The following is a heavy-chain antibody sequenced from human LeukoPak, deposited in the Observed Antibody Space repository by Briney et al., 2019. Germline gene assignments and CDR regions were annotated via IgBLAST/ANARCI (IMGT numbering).Heavy chain of an antibody. CDR1: GYTFTGYY. Sequence: GASVKVSCKASGYTFTGYYMRWVRQAPGQGLEWMGWINPNSGGTNYAQKFQGRVTMTRDTSISTAYMELSRLRSDDSAVYYCAKDIRREGNNDFDCWGQGTLVTVSS. CDR3: AKDIRREGNNDFDC. J-gene: IGHJ4*02. D-gene: IGHD5-24*01. CDR2: INPNSGGT. V-gene: IGHV1-2*02.